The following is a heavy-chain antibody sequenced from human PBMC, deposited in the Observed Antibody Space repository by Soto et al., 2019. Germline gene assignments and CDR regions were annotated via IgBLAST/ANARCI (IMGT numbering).Heavy chain of an antibody. V-gene: IGHV3-30-3*01. Sequence: QVQLVESGGGVVQPGRSLRLSCAASGFTFSSYAMHWVRQAPGKGLEWVAVISYDGSNKYYADSVKGRFTISRDNSKNTLYLQMNSLRAEDTAVYYCAREGCSSTSCHYYYYGIDVWGQGTTVTVSS. D-gene: IGHD2-2*01. CDR2: ISYDGSNK. CDR3: AREGCSSTSCHYYYYGIDV. CDR1: GFTFSSYA. J-gene: IGHJ6*02.